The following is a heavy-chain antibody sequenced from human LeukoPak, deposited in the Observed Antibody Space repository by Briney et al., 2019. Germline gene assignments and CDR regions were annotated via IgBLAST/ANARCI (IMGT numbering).Heavy chain of an antibody. Sequence: GRSLRLSCAASGFIFSDYYMGWIRQAPGKGLEWVSSISGSGGNTYYADSVKGRFTISRDNSKNTLYLQMNSLRAEDTAVYYCAKDNRASGTGYHYYYMDVWGKGTTVTVSS. V-gene: IGHV3-23*01. J-gene: IGHJ6*03. CDR2: ISGSGGNT. CDR1: GFIFSDYY. CDR3: AKDNRASGTGYHYYYMDV. D-gene: IGHD2/OR15-2a*01.